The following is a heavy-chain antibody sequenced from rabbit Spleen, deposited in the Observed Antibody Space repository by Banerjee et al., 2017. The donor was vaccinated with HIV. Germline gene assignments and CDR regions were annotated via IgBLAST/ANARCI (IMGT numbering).Heavy chain of an antibody. CDR3: ARDSGSSFSSYGMDL. CDR2: IDSGNSGFT. CDR1: GVSFSFNSY. V-gene: IGHV1S40*01. J-gene: IGHJ6*01. D-gene: IGHD8-1*01. Sequence: QQLVESGGDLVKPGASLTLTCKASGVSFSFNSYMCWVRQAPGKGLEWIACIDSGNSGFTYFASWAKGRFTISKTSSTTVTLQMTSLTAADTATYFCARDSGSSFSSYGMDLWGPGTLVTVS.